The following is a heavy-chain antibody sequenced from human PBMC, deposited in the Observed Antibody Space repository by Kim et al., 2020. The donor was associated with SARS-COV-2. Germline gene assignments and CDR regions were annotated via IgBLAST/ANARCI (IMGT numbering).Heavy chain of an antibody. V-gene: IGHV1-69*13. CDR3: ARDLRYYYGMDV. CDR2: IIPIFGTA. J-gene: IGHJ6*02. Sequence: SVKVSCKASGGTFSSYAISWVRQAPGQGLEWMGGIIPIFGTANYAQKFQGRVTITADESTSTAYMELSSLRSEDTAVYYCARDLRYYYGMDVWGQGTTVTVSS. CDR1: GGTFSSYA.